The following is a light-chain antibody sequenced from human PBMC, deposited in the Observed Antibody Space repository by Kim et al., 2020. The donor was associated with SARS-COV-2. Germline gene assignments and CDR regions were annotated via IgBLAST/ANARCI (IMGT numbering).Light chain of an antibody. V-gene: IGLV4-60*03. Sequence: SVKLTCTVSSGHSRYFSAWHKQQPEKARRFVMKVDGRGSHNKGGGVPDRVSGSRSAADRSLTISNLQSEDEADYYCETWDSNIQVFGGGTQLTVL. CDR2: VDGRGSH. CDR3: ETWDSNIQV. CDR1: SGHSRYF. J-gene: IGLJ3*02.